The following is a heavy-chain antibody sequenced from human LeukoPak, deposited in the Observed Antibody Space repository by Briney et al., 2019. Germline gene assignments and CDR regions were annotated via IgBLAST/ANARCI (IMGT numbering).Heavy chain of an antibody. CDR3: ARIPKARTYYYYGMDV. D-gene: IGHD6-6*01. CDR2: INHSGST. CDR1: GGSFSGYY. J-gene: IGHJ6*02. V-gene: IGHV4-34*01. Sequence: SETLSLTCAVYGGSFSGYYWSWIRQPPGKGLEWIGEINHSGSTNYNPSLKSRVTISVDTSKNQFSLKLSSVTAADTAVYYCARIPKARTYYYYGMDVWGQGTTATVSS.